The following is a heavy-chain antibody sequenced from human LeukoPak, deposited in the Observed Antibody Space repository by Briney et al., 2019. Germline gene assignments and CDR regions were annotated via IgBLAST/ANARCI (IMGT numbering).Heavy chain of an antibody. CDR2: ISGSGGST. V-gene: IGHV3-23*01. D-gene: IGHD3-22*01. Sequence: LGGSLRLSCAASGFTFGSYAMSWVRQAPGKGLEWVSGISGSGGSTYYADSVKGRFTISRDNSRKTLYLQMSSLRAEDTAVYYCAKALNYYDSSGSYYGNDYWGQGTLVTVSS. CDR3: AKALNYYDSSGSYYGNDY. J-gene: IGHJ4*02. CDR1: GFTFGSYA.